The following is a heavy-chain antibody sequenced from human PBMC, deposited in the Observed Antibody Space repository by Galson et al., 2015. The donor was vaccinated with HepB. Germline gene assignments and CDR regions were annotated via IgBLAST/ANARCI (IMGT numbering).Heavy chain of an antibody. D-gene: IGHD2-15*01. CDR3: ARETPDTYYFDY. Sequence: SCKASGYTLTNYHLHWVRQAPGQGPEWMGKIFAGGGSTRYAERFQGRVTLTRDSSTSTIYMEVSSLRSDDTAVYYCARETPDTYYFDYWGQGTLVTVSS. CDR2: IFAGGGST. CDR1: GYTLTNYH. V-gene: IGHV1-46*01. J-gene: IGHJ4*02.